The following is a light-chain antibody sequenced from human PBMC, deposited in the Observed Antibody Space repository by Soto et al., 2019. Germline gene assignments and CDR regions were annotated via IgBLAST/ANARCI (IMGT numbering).Light chain of an antibody. J-gene: IGKJ1*01. CDR1: QSLVYSDGNAY. Sequence: DVVMTQSPLSLPVTLGQPASISCRSSQSLVYSDGNAYLNWFQQRPGQSPRRLIYKVSNRDSGVPDRFSGSGSDTNFTLKISRVEAEDVGFYYCRQNTHWPPRTFGQGTKVEI. CDR2: KVS. V-gene: IGKV2-30*01. CDR3: RQNTHWPPRT.